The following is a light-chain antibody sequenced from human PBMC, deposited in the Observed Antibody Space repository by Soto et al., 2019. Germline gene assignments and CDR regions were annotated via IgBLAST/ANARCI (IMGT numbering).Light chain of an antibody. Sequence: DIQMTQSPSSLSASVGDKVTITCRASQNIGDHLNWYQQKPRKAPSLLIYAASILQSGVPSRFSGSGSGTDFTLTNSSLQPEDFAIYYCQQSSKTEFTFGPGTTVDIK. J-gene: IGKJ3*01. V-gene: IGKV1-39*01. CDR1: QNIGDH. CDR3: QQSSKTEFT. CDR2: AAS.